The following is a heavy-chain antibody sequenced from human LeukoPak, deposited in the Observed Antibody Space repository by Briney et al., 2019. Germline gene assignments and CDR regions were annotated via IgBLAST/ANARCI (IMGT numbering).Heavy chain of an antibody. CDR1: GYSFTSYW. D-gene: IGHD6-6*01. V-gene: IGHV5-10-1*01. CDR3: ARDESSIAARYYYYGMDV. CDR2: IDPSDSYT. J-gene: IGHJ6*02. Sequence: GESLKISCKGSGYSFTSYWISWVRQMPGKGLEWVGRIDPSDSYTNYSPSFQGHVTISADKSISTAYLQWSSLKASDTAMYYCARDESSIAARYYYYGMDVWGQGTTVTVSS.